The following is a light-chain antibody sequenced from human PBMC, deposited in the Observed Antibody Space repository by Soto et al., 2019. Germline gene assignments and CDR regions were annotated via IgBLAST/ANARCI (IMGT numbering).Light chain of an antibody. CDR1: SGYGNYK. CDR3: GADHGSGSNFPRV. Sequence: QSVLTQPPSASASLGASVTLTCTLSSGYGNYKVDWYQQRPGKGPRFVMRVGTGGIVGSKGDGIPDRFSVLGSGLNRYLTIKNIQEEDESDYHCGADHGSGSNFPRVFGTGTKLTVL. CDR2: VGTGGIVG. V-gene: IGLV9-49*01. J-gene: IGLJ1*01.